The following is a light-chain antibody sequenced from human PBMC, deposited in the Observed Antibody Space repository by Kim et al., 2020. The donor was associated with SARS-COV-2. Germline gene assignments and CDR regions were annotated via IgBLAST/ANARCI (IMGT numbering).Light chain of an antibody. CDR2: QDS. V-gene: IGLV3-1*01. Sequence: SSELTQPPSVSVSPGQTASITCSGDKLGDKYACWYQQKPGQSPVLVIYQDSKRPSGNPERFSGSNSGNTATLTISGTQAMDEADYYCQAWDSCTVV. CDR3: QAWDSCTVV. CDR1: KLGDKY. J-gene: IGLJ2*01.